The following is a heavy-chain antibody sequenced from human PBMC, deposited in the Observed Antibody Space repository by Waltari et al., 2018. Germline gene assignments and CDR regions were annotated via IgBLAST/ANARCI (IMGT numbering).Heavy chain of an antibody. CDR1: GFDFINYA. CDR2: IRERRGYT. V-gene: IGHV3-23*01. J-gene: IGHJ3*01. D-gene: IGHD4-4*01. Sequence: EVQLLDSGGGLVQPGGSLRLSCAASGFDFINYAMSWVRQAPGKGLEWGSGIRERRGYTNYADSVKGRFTISRDISKNTVSLQMNSLRPDDTAVYYCAREDIRPGTEDYRGNGAYDFWGRGTKVTVSS. CDR3: AREDIRPGTEDYRGNGAYDF.